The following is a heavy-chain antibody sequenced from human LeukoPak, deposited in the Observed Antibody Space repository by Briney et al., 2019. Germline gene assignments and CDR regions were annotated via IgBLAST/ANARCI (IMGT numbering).Heavy chain of an antibody. V-gene: IGHV3-48*01. J-gene: IGHJ4*02. Sequence: GGSLRLSCAASGFTFSSYSMNWVRQAPGKGLEWVSYISSSSSAIYYADSVKGRFTISRDGSKSTLYLQMNSLRAEDTAVYYCAKDRDSKNGYRGYDYDYWGQGTLVTVSS. D-gene: IGHD5-12*01. CDR1: GFTFSSYS. CDR2: ISSSSSAI. CDR3: AKDRDSKNGYRGYDYDY.